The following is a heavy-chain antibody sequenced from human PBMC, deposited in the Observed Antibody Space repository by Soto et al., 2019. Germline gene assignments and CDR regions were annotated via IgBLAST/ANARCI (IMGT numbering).Heavy chain of an antibody. CDR2: ISFDGSNK. Sequence: QVQLVESGGGVVQPGRSLRLSCAASGFTFSNYAIHWVRQAPGRGLVWVTVISFDGSNKYYADSVKGRFTISRDNSKNTVYLQMNSLRVEDTAVYYCAKHGIAWDQTLSQPNWFDPWGQGTLVTVSS. J-gene: IGHJ5*02. V-gene: IGHV3-30*18. CDR3: AKHGIAWDQTLSQPNWFDP. CDR1: GFTFSNYA. D-gene: IGHD2-2*01.